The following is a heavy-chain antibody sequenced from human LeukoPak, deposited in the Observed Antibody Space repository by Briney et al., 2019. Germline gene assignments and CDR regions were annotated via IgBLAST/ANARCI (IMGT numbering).Heavy chain of an antibody. CDR3: ARDLSMADLGWFDP. V-gene: IGHV4-4*09. CDR2: IYSSGTT. D-gene: IGHD2-8*01. CDR1: GGSINDFY. Sequence: PSETLSLTCTVSGGSINDFYWNWIRQPPGKGLEWIGYIYSSGTTNYNPSLKSRVTMSVDTSKNQFSLKLSSVTAADTAVYYCARDLSMADLGWFDPWGQGTLVTVSS. J-gene: IGHJ5*02.